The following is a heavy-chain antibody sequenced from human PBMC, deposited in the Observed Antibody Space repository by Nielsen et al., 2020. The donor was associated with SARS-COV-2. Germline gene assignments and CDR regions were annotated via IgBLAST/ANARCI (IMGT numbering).Heavy chain of an antibody. V-gene: IGHV3-30-3*01. J-gene: IGHJ4*02. CDR2: ISYDGSNK. D-gene: IGHD1-26*01. CDR1: GFTFSSYA. Sequence: GGSLRLSCAASGFTFSSYAMHWVRQAPGKGLEWVAVISYDGSNKYYADSVKGRFTISRDNSKNTLYLQMNSLRAEDTAVYYCAREREIESGSYWYYFDYWGQGTLVTVSS. CDR3: AREREIESGSYWYYFDY.